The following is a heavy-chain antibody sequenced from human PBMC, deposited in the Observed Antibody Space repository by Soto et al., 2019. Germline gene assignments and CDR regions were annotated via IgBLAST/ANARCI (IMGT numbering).Heavy chain of an antibody. CDR3: PITPPIEVAGPDY. Sequence: SETLSLTCTVSGGSISGSHYHWGWIRQPPGKGLEWIGSIDYSGRVYYNPSLTGRATLFVDTSKNHFSLNLNSVTAADTAVYYCPITPPIEVAGPDYWGRGTLVTVSS. V-gene: IGHV4-39*02. CDR1: GGSISGSHYH. CDR2: IDYSGRV. D-gene: IGHD6-19*01. J-gene: IGHJ4*02.